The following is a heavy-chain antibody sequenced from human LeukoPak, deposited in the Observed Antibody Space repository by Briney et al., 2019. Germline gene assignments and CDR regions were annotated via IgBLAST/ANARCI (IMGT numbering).Heavy chain of an antibody. J-gene: IGHJ4*02. CDR3: TTEGYDYVWGSYRSGFDY. V-gene: IGHV3-15*01. D-gene: IGHD3-16*02. Sequence: GGSLRLSCAASEFTFSSYWMSWVRQAPGKGRGWVGRIKSKTDGGTTDYAAPVKGRFTISRDDSKNTLYLQMNSLKTEDTAVYYCTTEGYDYVWGSYRSGFDYWGQGTLVTVSS. CDR1: EFTFSSYW. CDR2: IKSKTDGGTT.